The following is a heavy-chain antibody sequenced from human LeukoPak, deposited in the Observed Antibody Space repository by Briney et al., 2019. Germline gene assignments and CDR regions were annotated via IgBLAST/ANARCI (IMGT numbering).Heavy chain of an antibody. CDR1: GFTFSSYA. J-gene: IGHJ4*02. D-gene: IGHD3-10*01. Sequence: RSGGSLRLSCATSGFTFSSYAMSWVRQAPGKGLEWVSTISPSGGVTFYSDSVRGRFTISRDYSKDTLFLQMNSLRAEDTALYYCAKAHVPTMIRGVVSSDWGQGTLVTVSS. CDR2: ISPSGGVT. CDR3: AKAHVPTMIRGVVSSD. V-gene: IGHV3-23*01.